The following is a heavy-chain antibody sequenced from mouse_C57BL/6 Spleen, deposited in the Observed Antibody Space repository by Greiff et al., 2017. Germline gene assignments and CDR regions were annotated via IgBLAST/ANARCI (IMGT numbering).Heavy chain of an antibody. V-gene: IGHV1-52*01. CDR3: AREGHYGNSY. Sequence: QVQLQQPGAELVRPGSSVKLSCKASGYTFTSYWMHWVKQRPIQGLEWIGNIDPSDSETHYNQKFKDKATLTVDKSSSTAYMQLSSLTSEDSAVYYCAREGHYGNSYWGQGTSITVSS. CDR2: IDPSDSET. J-gene: IGHJ4*01. CDR1: GYTFTSYW. D-gene: IGHD2-1*01.